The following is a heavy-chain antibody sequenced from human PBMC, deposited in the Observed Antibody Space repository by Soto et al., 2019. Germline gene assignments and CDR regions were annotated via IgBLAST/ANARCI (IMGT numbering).Heavy chain of an antibody. CDR1: GGSISSYY. CDR3: AREGITGTTDYYGMDV. D-gene: IGHD1-20*01. Sequence: SETLSLTCSVSGGSISSYYWSWIRQPPGKGLEWIGYIYYSGSTNYNPSLKSRVTISVDTSKNQFSLKLSSVTAADTAVYYCAREGITGTTDYYGMDVWGQGTTVTVSS. V-gene: IGHV4-59*01. J-gene: IGHJ6*02. CDR2: IYYSGST.